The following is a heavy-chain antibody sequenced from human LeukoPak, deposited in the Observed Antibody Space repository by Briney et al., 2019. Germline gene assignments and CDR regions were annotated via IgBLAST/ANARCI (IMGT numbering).Heavy chain of an antibody. V-gene: IGHV3-30*04. CDR1: GFTFSNYA. J-gene: IGHJ4*02. CDR3: ARDPPSGLYYYDSSGYLDY. D-gene: IGHD3-22*01. Sequence: GRSLRLSCAASGFTFSNYAMHWVRQAPGKGLECEALISHDGSNKYYADSVKGRFTISRDSSKNTLYLQMNSLRAEDTAVYYCARDPPSGLYYYDSSGYLDYWGQGTLVTVSS. CDR2: ISHDGSNK.